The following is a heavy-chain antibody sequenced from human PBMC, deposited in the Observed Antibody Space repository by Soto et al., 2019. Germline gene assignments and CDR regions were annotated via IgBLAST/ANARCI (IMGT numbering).Heavy chain of an antibody. CDR1: GGSISSGDYY. V-gene: IGHV4-30-4*01. J-gene: IGHJ4*02. CDR3: AIVRIGSWYPWYFDY. D-gene: IGHD6-13*01. CDR2: IYYSGST. Sequence: PSETLSLTCTVSGGSISSGDYYWSWIRQPPGKGLEWIGYIYYSGSTYYNPSLKSRVTISVDTSKNQFSLKLSSVTAADTAVYYCAIVRIGSWYPWYFDYWGQGTLVTVSS.